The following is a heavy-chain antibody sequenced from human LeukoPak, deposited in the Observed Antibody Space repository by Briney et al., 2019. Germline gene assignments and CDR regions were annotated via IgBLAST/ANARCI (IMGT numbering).Heavy chain of an antibody. V-gene: IGHV4-59*01. CDR1: GDSISTYY. CDR3: ARSEYDFWSGYQNWFDP. Sequence: SETLSLTCTVSGDSISTYYWNWIRQPPGKGLEWIGYIYHSGSTNYNPSLKSRVTISVDTSKNQFSLKLSSVTAADTAVYYCARSEYDFWSGYQNWFDPWGQGTLVTVSS. J-gene: IGHJ5*02. CDR2: IYHSGST. D-gene: IGHD3-3*01.